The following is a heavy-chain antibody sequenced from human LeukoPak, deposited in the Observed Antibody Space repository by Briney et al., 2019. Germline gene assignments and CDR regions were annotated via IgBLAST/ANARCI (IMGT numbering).Heavy chain of an antibody. V-gene: IGHV4-39*01. CDR2: IYYSGST. D-gene: IGHD3-10*01. Sequence: PSETLSLTCTVSGGSISSSSYYWGWIRQPPGNGLEWIGSIYYSGSTYYNPSLKSPVTISVDTSKNQFSLKLSSVTAADTAVYYCASRSMVRGVLDYWGQGTLVTVSS. CDR3: ASRSMVRGVLDY. CDR1: GGSISSSSYY. J-gene: IGHJ4*02.